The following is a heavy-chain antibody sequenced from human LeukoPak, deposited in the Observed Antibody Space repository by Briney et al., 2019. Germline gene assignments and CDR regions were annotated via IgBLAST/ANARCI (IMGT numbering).Heavy chain of an antibody. CDR2: ISAYNGNT. CDR3: ARGLLQYAVSGYYYYYYMDV. V-gene: IGHV1-18*01. Sequence: ASVKVSCKASGYTFTSYGISWVRQAPGQGLEWMGWISAYNGNTNYAQKFQGRVTITADESTSTAYMELSSLRSEDTAVYYCARGLLQYAVSGYYYYYYMDVWGKGTTVTVSS. J-gene: IGHJ6*03. D-gene: IGHD4-11*01. CDR1: GYTFTSYG.